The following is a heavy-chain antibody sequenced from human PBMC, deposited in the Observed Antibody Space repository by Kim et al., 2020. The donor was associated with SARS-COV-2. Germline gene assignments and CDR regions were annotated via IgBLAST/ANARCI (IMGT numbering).Heavy chain of an antibody. CDR3: ARGFRGVMPPAY. V-gene: IGHV4-31*03. D-gene: IGHD3-16*01. CDR1: GGSISSGGYY. J-gene: IGHJ4*02. CDR2: IFYSGST. Sequence: SETLSLTCTVSGGSISSGGYYWSWIRQHPGKGPEWIGYIFYSGSTYYNPSLKSRVTISVDTSKNQFSLKLSSVTAADTAVYYCARGFRGVMPPAYWGQGTLVTVSS.